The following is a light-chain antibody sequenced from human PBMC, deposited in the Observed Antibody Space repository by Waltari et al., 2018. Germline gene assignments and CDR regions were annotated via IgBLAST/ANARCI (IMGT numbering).Light chain of an antibody. Sequence: EIVLTQSPGTLSLSPGERATLSCRASQRVSGSLAWYQQTAGQAPRLLIYGASSRATGIPDRFSGSGSGTDFSLTISRLEPEDFAVYYCQHYVRLPATFGQGTKVEI. J-gene: IGKJ1*01. CDR2: GAS. V-gene: IGKV3-20*01. CDR3: QHYVRLPAT. CDR1: QRVSGS.